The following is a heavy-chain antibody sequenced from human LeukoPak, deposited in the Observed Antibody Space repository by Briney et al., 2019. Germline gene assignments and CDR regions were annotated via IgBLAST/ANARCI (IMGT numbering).Heavy chain of an antibody. Sequence: SVKVSCKASGGTFSSYAISLVRQAPGQGLEWMGGIIPIFGTANYAQKFQGRVTITADESTSTAYMELSSLRSEDTAVYYCARGEPSCSSTSCYFFYFDYWGQGTLVTVSS. J-gene: IGHJ4*02. D-gene: IGHD2-2*01. CDR2: IIPIFGTA. CDR3: ARGEPSCSSTSCYFFYFDY. V-gene: IGHV1-69*13. CDR1: GGTFSSYA.